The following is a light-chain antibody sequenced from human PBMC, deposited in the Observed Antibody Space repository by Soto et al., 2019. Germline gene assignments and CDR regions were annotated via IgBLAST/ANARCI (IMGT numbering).Light chain of an antibody. CDR2: SDN. J-gene: IGLJ2*01. V-gene: IGLV1-44*01. Sequence: QSVLTQPPSASGTPGQRVTISCSGSSSNIGSNTVTWYQQLPGTAPKLLIYSDNQRPSGVPDRFSGSKSGTSASLAISGLQSEDEADYYCPAWHEGGGGVVFGGGTKLTVL. CDR3: PAWHEGGGGVV. CDR1: SSNIGSNT.